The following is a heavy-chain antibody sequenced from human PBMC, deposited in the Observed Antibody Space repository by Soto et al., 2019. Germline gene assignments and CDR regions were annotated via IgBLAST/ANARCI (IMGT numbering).Heavy chain of an antibody. D-gene: IGHD2-2*01. Sequence: SETLSLTCAVYGGSFSGYYWSWIRQPPGKGLEWIGEINHSGSTNYNPSLKSRVTISVDTSKNQFSLKLSSVTAADTAVYYCARVNVVVPAAMWYYYYYMDVWGKGTTVTAP. J-gene: IGHJ6*03. V-gene: IGHV4-34*01. CDR2: INHSGST. CDR1: GGSFSGYY. CDR3: ARVNVVVPAAMWYYYYYMDV.